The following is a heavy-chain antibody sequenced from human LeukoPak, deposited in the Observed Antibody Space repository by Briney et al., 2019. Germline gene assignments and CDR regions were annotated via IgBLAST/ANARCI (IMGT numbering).Heavy chain of an antibody. CDR3: ARDSVSGYDWEVAFDY. J-gene: IGHJ4*02. CDR1: GFTFSTYN. Sequence: GSLRLSCAASGFTFSTYNLNWVRQAPGEGLEWVSSISCSSSYMYYADSVKGRFTISRDNAKNSLYLQMNSLRAEDTAVYYCARDSVSGYDWEVAFDYWGQGTLVTVSS. D-gene: IGHD5-12*01. V-gene: IGHV3-21*01. CDR2: ISCSSSYM.